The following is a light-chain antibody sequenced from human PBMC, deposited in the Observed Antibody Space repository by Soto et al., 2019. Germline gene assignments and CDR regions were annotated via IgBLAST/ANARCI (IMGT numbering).Light chain of an antibody. CDR2: GAS. J-gene: IGKJ4*01. V-gene: IGKV3-20*01. CDR1: QSVSSSY. Sequence: EIVLTQSPGTLSLSPGERATLSCRASQSVSSSYLAWYQQKPVQAPRLLIYGASSRATGIPDRFSGSGSGTDFTLTISRLEPEDFAVYYCHQYGSSPLTFGGGTKVEIK. CDR3: HQYGSSPLT.